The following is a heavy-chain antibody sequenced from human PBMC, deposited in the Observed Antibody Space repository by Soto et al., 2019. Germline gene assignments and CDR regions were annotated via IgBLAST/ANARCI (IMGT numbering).Heavy chain of an antibody. Sequence: QVQLVQSGAEVKKPGASVKVSCKASGYTFTSYAMHWVRHAPGQRLEWMGWINAGNGNTKYSQKFKGRVTITRDTSASTAYMALSSLSSEDTAVYSWAGDLCGWHDYGGQGTLVTVSS. CDR3: AGDLCGWHDY. CDR1: GYTFTSYA. D-gene: IGHD6-19*01. J-gene: IGHJ4*02. CDR2: INAGNGNT. V-gene: IGHV1-3*01.